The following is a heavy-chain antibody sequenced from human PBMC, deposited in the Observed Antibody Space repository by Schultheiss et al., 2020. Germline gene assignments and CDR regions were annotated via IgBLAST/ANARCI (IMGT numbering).Heavy chain of an antibody. V-gene: IGHV3-23*01. CDR3: GRKITGGDGMDV. Sequence: ESLKISCAASGFTFSNYAMSWVRQAPGKGLEWVSTISGSSGSTSYADSVKGRFTISRDNSKNTLSLQMNSLRAEDTAVYYCGRKITGGDGMDVWGQGTTVTVSS. CDR2: ISGSSGST. CDR1: GFTFSNYA. D-gene: IGHD1-14*01. J-gene: IGHJ6*02.